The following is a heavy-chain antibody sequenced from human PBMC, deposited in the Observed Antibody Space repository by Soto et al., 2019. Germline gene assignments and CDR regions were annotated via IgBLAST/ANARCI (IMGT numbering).Heavy chain of an antibody. J-gene: IGHJ6*02. Sequence: ETLSLTCAVYGGSFSGYYWSWIRQPPGKGLEWIGEINHSGSTNYNPSLKSRVTISVDMSKNQFSLKLSSVTAADTAVYYCERVKAYYYGVDVWGQGSTVTVS. CDR1: GGSFSGYY. CDR2: INHSGST. V-gene: IGHV4-34*01. CDR3: ERVKAYYYGVDV.